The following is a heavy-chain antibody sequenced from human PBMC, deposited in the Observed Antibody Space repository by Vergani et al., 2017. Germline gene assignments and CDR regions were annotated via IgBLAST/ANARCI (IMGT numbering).Heavy chain of an antibody. CDR2: IKQDGSEK. V-gene: IGHV3-7*03. D-gene: IGHD4-17*01. CDR1: GFTFSSYA. CDR3: ARYGDYVYAFDI. J-gene: IGHJ3*02. Sequence: EVQLLESGGGLVQPGGSLRLSCAASGFTFSSYAMSWVRQAPGKGLEWVANIKQDGSEKYYVDSVKGRFTISRDNAKNSLYLQMNSLRAEDTAVYYCARYGDYVYAFDIWGQGTMVTVSS.